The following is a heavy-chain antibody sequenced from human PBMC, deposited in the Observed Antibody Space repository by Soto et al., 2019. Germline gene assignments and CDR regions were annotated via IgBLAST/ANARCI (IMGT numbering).Heavy chain of an antibody. Sequence: SETLSLTCTVSGGSISSGGYYWSWIRQHPGKGLEWIGYIYYSGSTYYNPSLKSRVTISVDTSKNQFSLKLSSVTAADTAVYYCARDSAGYYYDSSGYSGSYWGQGTLVTVSS. V-gene: IGHV4-31*03. CDR3: ARDSAGYYYDSSGYSGSY. D-gene: IGHD3-22*01. J-gene: IGHJ4*02. CDR1: GGSISSGGYY. CDR2: IYYSGST.